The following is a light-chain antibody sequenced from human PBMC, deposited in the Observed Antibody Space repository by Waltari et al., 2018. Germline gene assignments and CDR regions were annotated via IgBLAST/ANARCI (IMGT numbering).Light chain of an antibody. J-gene: IGLJ2*01. CDR1: SSDICGYMS. CDR2: DVD. Sequence: QSALTQPRSVSGSPGQSVTRSCTGTSSDICGYMSASWYQQPPGKAPKPVIYDVDKRPSGVPDRFSGSKAGNTASLTISGLQTDDEADYYCCSYAGRYTSVFGGGTRVTVL. V-gene: IGLV2-11*01. CDR3: CSYAGRYTSV.